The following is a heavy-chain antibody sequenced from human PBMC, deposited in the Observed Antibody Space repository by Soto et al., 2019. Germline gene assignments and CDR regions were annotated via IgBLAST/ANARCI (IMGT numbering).Heavy chain of an antibody. J-gene: IGHJ6*02. D-gene: IGHD2-15*01. V-gene: IGHV1-69*01. CDR3: ASNVVVVAATPYYYYGMDV. CDR1: GGTFSSYA. Sequence: QVPLVQSGAEVKKPGSSVKVSCKASGGTFSSYAISWVRQAPGQGLEWMGGIIPIFGTANYAQTLQGRVTITADESTSTAYMELSSLRSEDTAVYYCASNVVVVAATPYYYYGMDVWGQGTTVTVSS. CDR2: IIPIFGTA.